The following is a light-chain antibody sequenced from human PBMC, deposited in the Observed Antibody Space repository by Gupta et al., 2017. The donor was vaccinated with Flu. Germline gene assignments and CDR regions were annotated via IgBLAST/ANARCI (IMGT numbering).Light chain of an antibody. CDR1: SCKVGSNY. J-gene: IGLJ3*02. Sequence: KVTITCSGGSCKVGSNYVYWSPQRPGPDPKLLIYEDNKRRSGTPARFSGSKYATSATMSTTGVQTGDEAEYYWDTWDTSRNGGVFGGGTKVTVL. V-gene: IGLV1-51*02. CDR3: DTWDTSRNGGV. CDR2: EDN.